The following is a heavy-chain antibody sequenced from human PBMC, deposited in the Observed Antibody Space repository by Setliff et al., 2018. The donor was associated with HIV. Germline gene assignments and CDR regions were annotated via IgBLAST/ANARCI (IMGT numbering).Heavy chain of an antibody. J-gene: IGHJ3*02. CDR1: GYTFTSYG. Sequence: ASVKVSCKASGYTFTSYGISWVRQAPGQGLEWMGWTSAYNGNTNYAQKLQGRVTMTTDTSTSTAYMELSSLRSEDTAVYYCARDPMATITGDAFDIWGQGTMVTVSS. CDR2: TSAYNGNT. CDR3: ARDPMATITGDAFDI. D-gene: IGHD5-12*01. V-gene: IGHV1-18*01.